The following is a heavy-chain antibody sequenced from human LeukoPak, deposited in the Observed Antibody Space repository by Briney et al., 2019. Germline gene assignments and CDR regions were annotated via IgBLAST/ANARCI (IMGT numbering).Heavy chain of an antibody. V-gene: IGHV4-34*01. J-gene: IGHJ4*02. D-gene: IGHD6-19*01. CDR3: ARSYLGGWYHFDY. CDR2: INHSGST. Sequence: PSETLSLTCAVYGGSFSGYYWSWIRQPPGKGLEWIGEINHSGSTNYNPSLKSRVTISVDTSKNQFSLKLSSVTAADTAVYYCARSYLGGWYHFDYWGQGTLVTVSS. CDR1: GGSFSGYY.